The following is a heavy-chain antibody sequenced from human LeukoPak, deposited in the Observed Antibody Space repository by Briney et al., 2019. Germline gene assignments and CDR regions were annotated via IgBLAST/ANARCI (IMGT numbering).Heavy chain of an antibody. J-gene: IGHJ6*04. CDR2: ISSSGSTI. CDR3: ARYCSSTSCSPLYYGMDV. CDR1: GFTFSSYS. V-gene: IGHV3-48*04. D-gene: IGHD2-2*01. Sequence: GGSLRLSCAASGFTFSSYSMNWVRQAPGKGLEWVSYISSSGSTIYYADSVKGRFTISRDNAKNSLYLQMNSLRAEDTAVYYCARYCSSTSCSPLYYGMDVWGKGTTVTVSS.